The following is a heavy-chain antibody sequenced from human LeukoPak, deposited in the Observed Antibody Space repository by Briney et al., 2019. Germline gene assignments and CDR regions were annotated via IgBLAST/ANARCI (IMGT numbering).Heavy chain of an antibody. CDR2: INPNNGNT. V-gene: IGHV1-18*04. CDR3: ARDEVFEGYIAARPFDY. Sequence: GASVKVSCKASGYTFTGYYMHWVRQAPGQGLEWMGWINPNNGNTNYAQKLQGRVTMTTDTSTSTAYMELRSLRSDNTAVYYCARDEVFEGYIAARPFDYWGQGTLVTVSS. J-gene: IGHJ4*02. CDR1: GYTFTGYY. D-gene: IGHD6-6*01.